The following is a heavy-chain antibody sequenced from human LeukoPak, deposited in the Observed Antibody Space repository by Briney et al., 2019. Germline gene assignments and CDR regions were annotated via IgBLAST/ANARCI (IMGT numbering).Heavy chain of an antibody. V-gene: IGHV4-38-2*02. CDR2: INHSGST. Sequence: PSETLSLTCNVSGYSISSGYYWSWIRQPPGKGLEWIGEINHSGSTNYNPSLKSRVTISVDTSKNQFSLKLSSVTVAVTAVYYCARDKASGSYYRTSERVRFDYWGQGTVVTVSS. D-gene: IGHD3-10*01. CDR1: GYSISSGYY. CDR3: ARDKASGSYYRTSERVRFDY. J-gene: IGHJ4*02.